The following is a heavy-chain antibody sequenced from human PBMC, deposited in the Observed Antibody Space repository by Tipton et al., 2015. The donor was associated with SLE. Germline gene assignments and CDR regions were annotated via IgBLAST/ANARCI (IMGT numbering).Heavy chain of an antibody. CDR3: ARSLVGATYHYYYMDV. CDR1: GFTFSLYS. CDR2: ISGRRYDT. D-gene: IGHD1-26*01. V-gene: IGHV3-21*01. Sequence: GSLRLSCAASGFTFSLYSMNWVRQAPGKGLEWVSSISGRRYDTYYADSVKGRFTISRDNAKNSLYLQINSLRAEDTAVYYCARSLVGATYHYYYMDVWGKGTTGTVSS. J-gene: IGHJ6*03.